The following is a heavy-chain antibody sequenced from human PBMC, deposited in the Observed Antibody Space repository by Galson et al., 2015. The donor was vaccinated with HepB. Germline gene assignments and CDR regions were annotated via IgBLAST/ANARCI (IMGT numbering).Heavy chain of an antibody. J-gene: IGHJ4*02. D-gene: IGHD2-21*01. CDR2: ISYDGSNK. CDR3: ARDIAISGLDY. V-gene: IGHV3-30-3*01. CDR1: GFTFSSYA. Sequence: SLRLSCAASGFTFSSYAMHWVRQAPGTGLEWVAVISYDGSNKYYADSVKVRFTISRDNSKNTLSLQMNSLSAEDSVVYYCARDIAISGLDYWGQGTLVTVSS.